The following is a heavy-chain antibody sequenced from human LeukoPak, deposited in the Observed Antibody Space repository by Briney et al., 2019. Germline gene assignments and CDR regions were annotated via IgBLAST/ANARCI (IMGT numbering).Heavy chain of an antibody. V-gene: IGHV1-18*01. Sequence: GASVKVSCKASGYTFTSYGISWVRQAPGQGLEWMGWISTYKGNTNYAQKLQGRVTMTTDTSTSTVYMELRSLRSDDTAVYYRARKGPLSWELLDYWGQGTLVTVSS. J-gene: IGHJ4*02. D-gene: IGHD1-26*01. CDR1: GYTFTSYG. CDR2: ISTYKGNT. CDR3: ARKGPLSWELLDY.